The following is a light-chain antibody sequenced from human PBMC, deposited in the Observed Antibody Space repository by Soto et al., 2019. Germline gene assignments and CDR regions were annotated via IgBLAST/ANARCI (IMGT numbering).Light chain of an antibody. V-gene: IGKV1-5*03. CDR1: QSISSW. Sequence: DIQMTQSPSTLSASIGDRVTITCRASQSISSWLAWYQQKPGKAPKLLIYKASTLESGVPSRFSGSGSGTQFPLTISRLQPDDFATYYWQQYNSYSWTFGQGTKVEIK. J-gene: IGKJ1*01. CDR2: KAS. CDR3: QQYNSYSWT.